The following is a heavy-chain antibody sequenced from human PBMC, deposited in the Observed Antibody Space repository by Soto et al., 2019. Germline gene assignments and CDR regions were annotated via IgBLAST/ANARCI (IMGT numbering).Heavy chain of an antibody. V-gene: IGHV1-69*01. CDR3: AIRLKRRVPAAIRSYYYYGMDV. J-gene: IGHJ6*02. CDR2: IIPIFGTA. Sequence: QVQLVQSGAEVKKPGSSVKVSCKASGGTFSSYAISWVRQAPGQGLEWMGGIIPIFGTANYAQKFHGRVTITADESTSTAYMELSSLRSEDTAVYYCAIRLKRRVPAAIRSYYYYGMDVWGQGTTVTVSS. CDR1: GGTFSSYA. D-gene: IGHD2-2*02.